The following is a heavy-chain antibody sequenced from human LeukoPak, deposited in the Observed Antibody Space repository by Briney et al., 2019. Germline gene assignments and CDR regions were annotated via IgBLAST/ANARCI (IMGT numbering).Heavy chain of an antibody. Sequence: GGSLRLSCAASGFTFSNPWMNWVRQAPGKGLEWVGRIKSKTDGGTTDYAAPVKGRFTISRDDSKSTLYLQMNSLKTEDTAVYFCATVACSSTTCYIDYWGQGTLVTVSS. CDR1: GFTFSNPW. V-gene: IGHV3-15*01. J-gene: IGHJ4*02. CDR3: ATVACSSTTCYIDY. D-gene: IGHD2-2*01. CDR2: IKSKTDGGTT.